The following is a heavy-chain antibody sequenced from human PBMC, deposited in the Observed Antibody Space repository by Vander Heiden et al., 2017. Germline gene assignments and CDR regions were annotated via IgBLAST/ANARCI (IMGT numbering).Heavy chain of an antibody. J-gene: IGHJ4*02. CDR2: TYYRSKWYN. D-gene: IGHD2-2*02. CDR1: GASVPSNSAA. CDR3: ARTTCSSTSCYTYYFDY. V-gene: IGHV6-1*01. Sequence: QVQLQQSGPGLVKPSQTLPPTCAISGASVPSNSAAWNWIRQSPSRGLEWLGRTYYRSKWYNDYAVSVKSRITINPDTSKNQFSLQLNSVTPEDTAVYYCARTTCSSTSCYTYYFDYWGQGTLVTVSS.